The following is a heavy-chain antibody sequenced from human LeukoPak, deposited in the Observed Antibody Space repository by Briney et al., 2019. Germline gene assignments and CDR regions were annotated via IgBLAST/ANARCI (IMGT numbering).Heavy chain of an antibody. CDR2: INHSGST. D-gene: IGHD5-12*01. Sequence: PSETLSLTYAVYGGSFSGYYWSWIRQPPGKGLEWIGEINHSGSTNYNPSLKSRVTISVDTSKNQFSLKLSSVTAADTAVYYCASGGGYDKTYFDYWGQGTLVTVSS. J-gene: IGHJ4*02. V-gene: IGHV4-34*01. CDR3: ASGGGYDKTYFDY. CDR1: GGSFSGYY.